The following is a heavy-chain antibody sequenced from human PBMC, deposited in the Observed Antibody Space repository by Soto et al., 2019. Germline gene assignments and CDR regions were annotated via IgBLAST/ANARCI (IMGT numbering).Heavy chain of an antibody. V-gene: IGHV1-2*02. CDR2: INPATGAA. CDR3: ARGGGVGVAGSAAFDM. CDR1: GYPVTAYY. D-gene: IGHD3-3*01. J-gene: IGHJ3*02. Sequence: QLHLVQSGAVVKKPGASVTVSCSASGYPVTAYYMHWVRQAPGRGLEWMGGINPATGAAKYTQTFQGGVTMPRDPSTGTVFMELRGLTSEDTAVFYCARGGGVGVAGSAAFDMWGQGTLVTVSS.